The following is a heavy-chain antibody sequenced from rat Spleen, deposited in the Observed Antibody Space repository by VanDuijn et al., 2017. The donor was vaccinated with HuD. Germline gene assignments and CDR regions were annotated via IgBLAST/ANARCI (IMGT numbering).Heavy chain of an antibody. J-gene: IGHJ3*01. Sequence: EVQLVESGGGLMQPGRSLKLSCATSGFTFSNYDMAWVRQAPTKGLEWIASISTGADNTYYRDSVKGRFTVSRDDANNTHYLQMDSLRSEDTATYYCEIHGGLRNWFDSWGQGTLVTVSS. V-gene: IGHV5S13*01. CDR2: ISTGADNT. D-gene: IGHD1-11*01. CDR1: GFTFSNYD. CDR3: EIHGGLRNWFDS.